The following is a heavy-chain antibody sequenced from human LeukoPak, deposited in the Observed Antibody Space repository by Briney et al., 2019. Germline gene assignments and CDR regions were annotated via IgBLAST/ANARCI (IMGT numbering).Heavy chain of an antibody. D-gene: IGHD3-10*01. Sequence: GGSLRLSCAASGFTFSNCAMHWVRQAPGKGLEWVAVISYDGSNKHYADSVKGRFTISRDNSKNALYLQMNGLRAEDTAVYYCARDGSGGADYYDSGSYYYYYYMDVWGKGTTVTVSS. V-gene: IGHV3-30-3*01. CDR2: ISYDGSNK. CDR1: GFTFSNCA. CDR3: ARDGSGGADYYDSGSYYYYYYMDV. J-gene: IGHJ6*03.